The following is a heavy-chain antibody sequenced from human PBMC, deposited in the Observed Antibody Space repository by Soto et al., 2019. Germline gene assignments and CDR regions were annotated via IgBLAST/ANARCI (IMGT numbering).Heavy chain of an antibody. CDR3: ARDRPARASGYPLSPPYYYYVMDV. CDR2: IYYNGST. D-gene: IGHD5-12*01. Sequence: QVQLQESAPGLVKPSETLSLTCTVSGGSISSYCWSWIRQPPGKGMEWIGYIYYNGSTNYNPSLKSRVTISVDTSKNQFSLKLSSVTDADTAVYYCARDRPARASGYPLSPPYYYYVMDVWGQGTTVTVFS. V-gene: IGHV4-59*01. CDR1: GGSISSYC. J-gene: IGHJ6*02.